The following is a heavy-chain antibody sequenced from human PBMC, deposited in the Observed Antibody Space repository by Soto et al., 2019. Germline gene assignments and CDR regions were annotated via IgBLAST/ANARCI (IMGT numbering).Heavy chain of an antibody. J-gene: IGHJ6*02. Sequence: SETLSLTCTVSCGSISSSRYYWSWIRQPPGKGLEWIGSIYYSGSTYYNPSLKSRVTISVDTSKNQFSLKLSSVTAADTAVYYCARRIPVKWDYYGMDVWGQGTTVT. CDR2: IYYSGST. V-gene: IGHV4-39*01. CDR3: ARRIPVKWDYYGMDV. D-gene: IGHD1-26*01. CDR1: CGSISSSRYY.